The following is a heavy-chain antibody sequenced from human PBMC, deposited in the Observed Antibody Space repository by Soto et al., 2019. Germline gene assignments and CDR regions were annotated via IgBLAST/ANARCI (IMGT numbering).Heavy chain of an antibody. CDR2: ISYDGTKT. D-gene: IGHD3-10*01. CDR3: AKDRGPRRQGLIDPFDY. V-gene: IGHV3-30*18. CDR1: GFTFSIYA. J-gene: IGHJ4*02. Sequence: QVQLVESGGGVVQPGRSLRVSCAASGFTFSIYAMHWVRQAPGTGLEWVAVISYDGTKTYYADSVKGRFTISRDNSKNTVYLQMNRLRDEDTAVYYRAKDRGPRRQGLIDPFDYWGQGTLVTVSP.